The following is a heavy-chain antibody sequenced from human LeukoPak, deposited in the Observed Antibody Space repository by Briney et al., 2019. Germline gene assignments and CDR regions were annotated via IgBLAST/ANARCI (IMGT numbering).Heavy chain of an antibody. V-gene: IGHV3-33*01. D-gene: IGHD3-9*01. CDR1: GFTFSNYV. J-gene: IGHJ4*02. Sequence: GGSLRLSCAASGFTFSNYVMHWVRQAPGKGLEGVALIWHDGTIKHYGDSVEGRFTISRDNSKNTLYLEMNSLRDEDTAVYYCARAAPQLRYFMSYWGQGTLVTVSS. CDR2: IWHDGTIK. CDR3: ARAAPQLRYFMSY.